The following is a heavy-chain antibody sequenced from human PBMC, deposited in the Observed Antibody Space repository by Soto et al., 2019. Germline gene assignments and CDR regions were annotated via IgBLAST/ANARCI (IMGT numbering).Heavy chain of an antibody. Sequence: QVQLVQSGAEVKKPGASVKVSCKASGYTFTSYAMHWVRQAPGQRLEWMGWINAGNGSTKYSQKFQGRVTITRDTSASTAYMELSSLRSEDTAVYYCARANREPINWFDPWGQGTLVTVSS. CDR1: GYTFTSYA. CDR2: INAGNGST. D-gene: IGHD1-1*01. J-gene: IGHJ5*02. V-gene: IGHV1-3*01. CDR3: ARANREPINWFDP.